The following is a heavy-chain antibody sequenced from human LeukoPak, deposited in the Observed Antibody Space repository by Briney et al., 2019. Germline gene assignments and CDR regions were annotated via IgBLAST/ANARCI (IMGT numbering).Heavy chain of an antibody. Sequence: SETLSLTCTVSSGSISNSNFYWGWIRQPPGKGLEWIGSIFYSGSTDYNSSLKSRVTISVDTSKNQFSLKVKSVTAADTAVYFCARCYGSGRDPDYWGQGTLVTVSS. D-gene: IGHD3-10*01. CDR2: IFYSGST. J-gene: IGHJ4*02. CDR3: ARCYGSGRDPDY. CDR1: SGSISNSNFY. V-gene: IGHV4-39*01.